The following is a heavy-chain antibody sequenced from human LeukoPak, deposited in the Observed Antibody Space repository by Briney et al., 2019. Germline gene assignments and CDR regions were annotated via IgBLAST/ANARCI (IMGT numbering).Heavy chain of an antibody. CDR1: GFTFSSYG. Sequence: GGSLRLSCAASGFTFSSYGMHWVRQAPGKGLGWVAVISYDGSNKYYADSVKGRFTISRDNSKNTLYLQMNSLRAEDTAVYYCARDGGSGHEAPFQHWGQGTLVTVSS. CDR2: ISYDGSNK. D-gene: IGHD3-10*01. J-gene: IGHJ1*01. CDR3: ARDGGSGHEAPFQH. V-gene: IGHV3-30*03.